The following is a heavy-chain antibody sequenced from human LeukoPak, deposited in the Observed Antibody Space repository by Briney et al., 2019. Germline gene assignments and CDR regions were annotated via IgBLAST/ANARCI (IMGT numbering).Heavy chain of an antibody. CDR2: ISWNSGSI. CDR1: GFTFDDYA. J-gene: IGHJ6*02. D-gene: IGHD5-18*01. CDR3: AKEIQGAYYGMDV. V-gene: IGHV3-9*01. Sequence: GGFLRLSCAASGFTFDDYAMHWVRQAPGKGLEWVSGISWNSGSIGYADSVKGRFTISRDNAKNSLYLQMNSLRAEDTALYYCAKEIQGAYYGMDVWGQGTTVTVSS.